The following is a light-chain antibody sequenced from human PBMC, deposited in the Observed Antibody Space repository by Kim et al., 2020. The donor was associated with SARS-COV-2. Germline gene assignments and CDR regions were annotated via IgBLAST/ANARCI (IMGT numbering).Light chain of an antibody. CDR2: RNN. J-gene: IGLJ2*01. Sequence: QLVLTQPPSASGTPGQRVTISCSGSSSNIGFNYVYWYQQLPGTAPKLLIYRNNQRPSGVPDRFSGSKSGTSASLAISGLRSEDEADYYCAAWDDSLSGVVFGGGTQLTVL. V-gene: IGLV1-47*01. CDR1: SSNIGFNY. CDR3: AAWDDSLSGVV.